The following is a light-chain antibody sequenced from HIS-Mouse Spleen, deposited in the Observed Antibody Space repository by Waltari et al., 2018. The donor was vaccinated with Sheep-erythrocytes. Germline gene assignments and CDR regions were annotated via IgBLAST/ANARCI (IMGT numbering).Light chain of an antibody. CDR2: DVS. CDR3: CSYAGSYTFV. Sequence: QSALTQPRSVSGSPGQSATISCTGTSSDVGGYNYVPWYQQHPGKAPQLMIYDVSKRPSVVPDRFSGSKSGNTASLTISGLQAEDEADYYCCSYAGSYTFVFGGGTKLTVL. J-gene: IGLJ2*01. V-gene: IGLV2-11*01. CDR1: SSDVGGYNY.